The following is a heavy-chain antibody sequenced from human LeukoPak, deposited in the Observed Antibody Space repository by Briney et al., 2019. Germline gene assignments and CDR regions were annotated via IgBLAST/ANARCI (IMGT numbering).Heavy chain of an antibody. CDR1: GYTFTGYY. CDR2: INCHSGGT. CDR3: ARGGKSSSWYKYYYYYMDV. J-gene: IGHJ6*03. V-gene: IGHV1-2*02. D-gene: IGHD6-13*01. Sequence: ASVKVSCKSSGYTFTGYYIHWVRQAPGQGLEWMGWINCHSGGTNHAQKFQGRVTMTRDTSISTAYMELSRLRSDDTAVYYCARGGKSSSWYKYYYYYMDVWGKGTTVTVSS.